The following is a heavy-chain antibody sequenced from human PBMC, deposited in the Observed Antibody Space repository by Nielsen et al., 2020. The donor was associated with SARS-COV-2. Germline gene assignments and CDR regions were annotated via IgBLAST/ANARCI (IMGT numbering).Heavy chain of an antibody. CDR1: GGSISSSSYY. Sequence: SETLSLTCPVSGGSISSSSYYWGWIRQPPGKGLEWIGSIYYSGSTYYNPSLKSRVTISVDTSKNQFSLKLSSVTAADTAVYYCARGTLDSRFDPWGQGTLVTVSS. V-gene: IGHV4-39*07. CDR3: ARGTLDSRFDP. J-gene: IGHJ5*02. D-gene: IGHD2-2*03. CDR2: IYYSGST.